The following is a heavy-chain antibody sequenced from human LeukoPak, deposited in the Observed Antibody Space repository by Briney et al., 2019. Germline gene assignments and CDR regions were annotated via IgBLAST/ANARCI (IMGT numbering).Heavy chain of an antibody. D-gene: IGHD3-9*01. V-gene: IGHV1-69*04. CDR2: IIPILGIA. J-gene: IGHJ3*01. Sequence: WASVKVSCKASGGTFSSYAISWVRQAPGQGLEWMGRIIPILGIANYAQKFQGRVTITADKSTSTAYMELSSLRSEDTAVYYCASWDYDILMALWGQGTMVTVSS. CDR3: ASWDYDILMAL. CDR1: GGTFSSYA.